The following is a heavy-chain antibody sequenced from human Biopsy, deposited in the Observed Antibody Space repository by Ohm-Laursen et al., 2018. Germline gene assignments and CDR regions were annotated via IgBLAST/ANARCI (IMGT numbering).Heavy chain of an antibody. V-gene: IGHV1-69*01. D-gene: IGHD7-27*01. CDR1: GGTFNNYP. Sequence: SSVKVSCKASGGTFNNYPLSWVRKAPGQGLEWMGGILPPFRTTHYAQKFQGRVSITADDSISTAYMELSSLRSEDTAVYYCTSLWGREGDYYYSDMDVWGQGTTVTVSS. J-gene: IGHJ6*02. CDR2: ILPPFRTT. CDR3: TSLWGREGDYYYSDMDV.